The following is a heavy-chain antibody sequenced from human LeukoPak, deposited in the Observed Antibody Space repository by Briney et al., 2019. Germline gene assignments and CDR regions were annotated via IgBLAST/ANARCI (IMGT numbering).Heavy chain of an antibody. CDR1: GFTFSSYS. V-gene: IGHV3-21*01. CDR3: ARDIWFGELSGDY. CDR2: ISSSSSYI. J-gene: IGHJ4*02. Sequence: GGSLRLSFAASGFTFSSYSMNWVRQAPGKGLEGVSSISSSSSYIYYADSVKGRFTISRDNAKNSLYLQMNSLRAEDTAVYYCARDIWFGELSGDYWGQGTLVTVSS. D-gene: IGHD3-10*01.